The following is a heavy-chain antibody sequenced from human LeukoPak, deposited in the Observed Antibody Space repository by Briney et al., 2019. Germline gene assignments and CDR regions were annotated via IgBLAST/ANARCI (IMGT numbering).Heavy chain of an antibody. V-gene: IGHV3-21*01. CDR2: ISSSSSYI. D-gene: IGHD5/OR15-5a*01. CDR3: ARGDRPSQGVFSLAFDY. CDR1: GFTFSSYS. Sequence: GGSLRLSCAASGFTFSSYSMNWVRQAPGKGLEWVSSISSSSSYIYYADSVKGRFTISRDNAKNSLYLQMNSLRAEDTAVYYCARGDRPSQGVFSLAFDYWGQGTLVTVSS. J-gene: IGHJ4*02.